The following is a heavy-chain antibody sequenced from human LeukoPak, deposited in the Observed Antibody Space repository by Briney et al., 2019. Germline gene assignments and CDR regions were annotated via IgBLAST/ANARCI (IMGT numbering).Heavy chain of an antibody. Sequence: GGSLRLSCAASGFTFSSYSMNWVRQAPGKGLEWVSSISSSSSYIYYADSVKGRFTISRDNAKNSLYLQMNSLRAEDTAVYYCARAELPITGTTWRYYFDYWGQGTLVTVSS. CDR1: GFTFSSYS. CDR2: ISSSSSYI. J-gene: IGHJ4*02. CDR3: ARAELPITGTTWRYYFDY. D-gene: IGHD1-7*01. V-gene: IGHV3-21*01.